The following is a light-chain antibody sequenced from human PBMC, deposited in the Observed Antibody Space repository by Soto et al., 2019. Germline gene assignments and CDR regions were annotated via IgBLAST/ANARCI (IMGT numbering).Light chain of an antibody. J-gene: IGKJ3*01. CDR1: QSVSSSY. Sequence: EIVLTQSPGTLSLSPGERATLSCRASQSVSSSYLAWYQQKPGQAPRLLIYGASSRATGIPDRFSGGGSGTTVTLTISSLKPEDLAVYYCQQYGTPTSFTGGPGPKVDTK. CDR3: QQYGTPTSFT. CDR2: GAS. V-gene: IGKV3-20*01.